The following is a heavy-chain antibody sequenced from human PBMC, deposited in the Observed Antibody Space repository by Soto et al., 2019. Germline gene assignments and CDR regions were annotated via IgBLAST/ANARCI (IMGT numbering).Heavy chain of an antibody. D-gene: IGHD3-22*01. CDR1: GFTFSSYA. CDR2: ISYDGSNK. V-gene: IGHV3-30-3*01. Sequence: QVQLVESGGGVVQPGRSLRLSCAASGFTFSSYAMHWVRQAPGKGLEWVAVISYDGSNKYYADSVKGRFTISRDNSKNTLYLQMNSLRAEDTAVYYCARERYYDSSGFLILYYFDYWGQGTLVTVSS. J-gene: IGHJ4*02. CDR3: ARERYYDSSGFLILYYFDY.